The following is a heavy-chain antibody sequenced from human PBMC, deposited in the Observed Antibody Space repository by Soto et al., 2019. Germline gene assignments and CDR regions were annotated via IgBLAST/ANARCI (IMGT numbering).Heavy chain of an antibody. Sequence: QITLKESGPTLVKPTQTLTLTCTFSVFSLSTSGVGVGWIRQPPGKALEWLALIYWDDDKRYSPSLKSRLTITKDTSKNQVVLTMTNMYPVDTATYYCAHSPAIAALGKIVWFDPWGQGTLVTVSS. CDR2: IYWDDDK. J-gene: IGHJ5*02. D-gene: IGHD6-6*01. V-gene: IGHV2-5*02. CDR3: AHSPAIAALGKIVWFDP. CDR1: VFSLSTSGVG.